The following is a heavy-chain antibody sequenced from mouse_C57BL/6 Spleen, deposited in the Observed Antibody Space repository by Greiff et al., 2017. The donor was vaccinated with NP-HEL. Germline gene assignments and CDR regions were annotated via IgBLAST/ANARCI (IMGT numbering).Heavy chain of an antibody. CDR1: GYTFTSYW. D-gene: IGHD2-5*01. V-gene: IGHV1-64*01. CDR3: AKYEDYSNYFFAY. CDR2: IHPNSGST. J-gene: IGHJ2*01. Sequence: QVQLQQPGAELVKPGASVKLSCKASGYTFTSYWMHWVKQRPGQGLEWIGMIHPNSGSTNYNEKFKSKATLTVDKSSSTAYMQLSSLTSEDSAVYYCAKYEDYSNYFFAYWGHGTTLTVSS.